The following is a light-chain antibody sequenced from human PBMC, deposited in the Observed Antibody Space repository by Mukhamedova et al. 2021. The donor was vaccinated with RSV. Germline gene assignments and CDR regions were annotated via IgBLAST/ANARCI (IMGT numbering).Light chain of an antibody. J-gene: IGKJ3*01. V-gene: IGKV4-1*01. CDR2: WAS. CDR3: QQYYSTPFT. CDR1: QSVLYSSNNKNY. Sequence: NCKSSQSVLYSSNNKNYLAWYQQKPGQPPKLLIYWASTRESGVPDRFSGSGSGTDFTLTISSLQAEDVAVYYCQQYYSTPFTFGP.